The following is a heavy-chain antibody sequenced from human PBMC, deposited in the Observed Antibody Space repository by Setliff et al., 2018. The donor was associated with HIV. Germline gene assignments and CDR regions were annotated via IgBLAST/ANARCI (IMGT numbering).Heavy chain of an antibody. D-gene: IGHD3-10*01. CDR2: IIPILGIA. V-gene: IGHV1-69*04. Sequence: SVKVSCKASGGTFSSYTISWVRQAPGQGLEWMGRIIPILGIANYAQKFQGRVTITADKSTSTAYMELSRVRSDDTAVYYCARDLLVFGELRASWFDPWGQGTLVTVSS. CDR3: ARDLLVFGELRASWFDP. J-gene: IGHJ5*02. CDR1: GGTFSSYT.